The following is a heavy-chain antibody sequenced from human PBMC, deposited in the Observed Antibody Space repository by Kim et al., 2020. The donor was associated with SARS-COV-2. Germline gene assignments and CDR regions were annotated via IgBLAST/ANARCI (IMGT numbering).Heavy chain of an antibody. CDR1: GGSFSGYY. CDR2: INHSGST. D-gene: IGHD1-26*01. Sequence: SETLSLTCAVYGGSFSGYYWSWIRQPPGKGLEWIGEINHSGSTNYNPSLKSRVTISVDTSKNQFSLKLSSVTAADTAVYYCASRKYSGSYYSSSYYYYYGMDVWGQGTTVTVSS. CDR3: ASRKYSGSYYSSSYYYYYGMDV. J-gene: IGHJ6*02. V-gene: IGHV4-34*01.